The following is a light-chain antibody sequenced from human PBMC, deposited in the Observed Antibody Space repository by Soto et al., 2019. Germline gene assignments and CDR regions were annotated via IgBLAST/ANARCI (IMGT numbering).Light chain of an antibody. V-gene: IGKV1-5*01. CDR2: DAS. Sequence: DIQMTQSPSTLSASVGDTITISCRASENINRWLAWYQLKPGKAPKLLIYDASTLHSGVPSRFRRSDSGTEFLLTITSLQPDDFATYDCQHNKPYSTWTFGHGTKVEL. CDR1: ENINRW. CDR3: QHNKPYSTWT. J-gene: IGKJ1*01.